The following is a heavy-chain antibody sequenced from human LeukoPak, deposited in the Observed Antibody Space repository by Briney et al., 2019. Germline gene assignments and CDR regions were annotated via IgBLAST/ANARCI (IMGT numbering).Heavy chain of an antibody. V-gene: IGHV1-46*01. D-gene: IGHD6-13*01. CDR3: ARSRRAAAGYYFDY. J-gene: IGHJ4*02. CDR2: INPSGGST. CDR1: GGTFSSYA. Sequence: ASVTVSCKASGGTFSSYAISWVRQAPGQGLEWMGIINPSGGSTSYAQKFQGRVTMTRDMSTSTVYMELSSLRSEDTAVYYCARSRRAAAGYYFDYWGQGTLVTVSS.